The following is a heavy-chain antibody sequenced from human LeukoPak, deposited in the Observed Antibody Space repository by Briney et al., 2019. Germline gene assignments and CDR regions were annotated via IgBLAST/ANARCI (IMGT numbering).Heavy chain of an antibody. CDR3: ARVNRIAPYGADY. CDR2: INPNSGGT. CDR1: GYTFTGYY. V-gene: IGHV1-2*02. J-gene: IGHJ4*02. Sequence: ASVKVSCKASGYTFTGYYMYWVRQAPGQGLEWMGWINPNSGGTNYAQKFQGRVTMTRDMSFSTAYMELSSLTSDDTAVYYCARVNRIAPYGADYWGQGTLVTVSS. D-gene: IGHD2-15*01.